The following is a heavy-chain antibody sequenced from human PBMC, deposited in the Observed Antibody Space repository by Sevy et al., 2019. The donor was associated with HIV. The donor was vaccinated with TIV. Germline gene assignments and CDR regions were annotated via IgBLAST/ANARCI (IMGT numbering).Heavy chain of an antibody. CDR3: ARHGASSGYILHYYGMDV. D-gene: IGHD5-12*01. J-gene: IGHJ6*02. CDR1: GGSISSYY. Sequence: SETLSLTCSVSGGSISSYYWSWIRQPPGKGLEWIGYIYYSGSTNYNPSLKSRVTISVDTSKNQFSLKLSSVTAADTAVYYCARHGASSGYILHYYGMDVWGQGTTVTVSS. V-gene: IGHV4-59*08. CDR2: IYYSGST.